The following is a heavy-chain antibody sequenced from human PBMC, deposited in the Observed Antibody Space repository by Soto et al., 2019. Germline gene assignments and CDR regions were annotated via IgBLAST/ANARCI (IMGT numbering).Heavy chain of an antibody. CDR3: ARHVPAAGYYYGMDV. CDR2: TIHIFGTA. J-gene: IGHJ6*02. Sequence: QVQLVQSGAEVKKPGSSVKVSCKASGGTFSSYAISWVRQAPGQGLEWMGGTIHIFGTANYAQKFQGRVTITADEYTSTAYMELSSLRSEDTAVYYCARHVPAAGYYYGMDVWGQGTTVTVSS. D-gene: IGHD2-2*01. V-gene: IGHV1-69*12. CDR1: GGTFSSYA.